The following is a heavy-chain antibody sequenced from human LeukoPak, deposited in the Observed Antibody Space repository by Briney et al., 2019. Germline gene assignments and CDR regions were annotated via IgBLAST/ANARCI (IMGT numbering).Heavy chain of an antibody. D-gene: IGHD6-13*01. V-gene: IGHV3-64*01. CDR3: ARPYSISWELDS. J-gene: IGHJ5*01. Sequence: PGGSLRLSCAASGFTFSSYAMHWVRQAPGKGLEYVSAISSNGGSTYYANSVKGRFTISRDNSKNTLYLQMGSLRAEDTAVYYCARPYSISWELDSWGQGTLVTVSS. CDR1: GFTFSSYA. CDR2: ISSNGGST.